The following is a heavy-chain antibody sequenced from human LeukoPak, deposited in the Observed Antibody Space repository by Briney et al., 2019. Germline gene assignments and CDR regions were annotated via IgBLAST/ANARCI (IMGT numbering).Heavy chain of an antibody. D-gene: IGHD6-19*01. CDR3: AKDQTRSVAVAGTFHNWFDP. CDR1: GFTFSTSA. CDR2: ISGSGART. J-gene: IGHJ5*02. Sequence: QPGGSLRLSCAASGFTFSTSAMNWVRQAPGQELEWVSGISGSGARTDYANSVKGRFTISRDNSKNILYLQMNSLRGEDTAIYYCAKDQTRSVAVAGTFHNWFDPWGQGTLVSVAS. V-gene: IGHV3-23*01.